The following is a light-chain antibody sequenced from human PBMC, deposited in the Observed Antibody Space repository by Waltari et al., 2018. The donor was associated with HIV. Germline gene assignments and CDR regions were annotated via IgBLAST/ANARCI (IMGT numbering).Light chain of an antibody. CDR3: QLWDGTSDHPGV. CDR2: YDS. CDR1: NIGSKG. J-gene: IGLJ1*01. V-gene: IGLV3-21*04. Sequence: SYVLTQPPSVSVAPGKTARITCGGNNIGSKGVHWYQQKPGQAPVLVIYYDSHRPSGVPERFSGSKSGNTATLTISRVVAGDEADYYCQLWDGTSDHPGVFGTGTQVTVL.